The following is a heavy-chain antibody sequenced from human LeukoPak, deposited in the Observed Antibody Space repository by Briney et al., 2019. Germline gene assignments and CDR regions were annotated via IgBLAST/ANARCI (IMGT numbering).Heavy chain of an antibody. CDR2: IIPIFGTA. D-gene: IGHD3-3*01. CDR3: ARERLRLLEWKPLPIYYGMDV. V-gene: IGHV1-69*13. CDR1: GGTFSSYA. J-gene: IGHJ6*02. Sequence: GASVKVSCKASGGTFSSYAISWVRQAPGQGLEWMGGIIPIFGTANYAQKFQGRVTITADESTSTAYMELSSLRSEDTAVYYCARERLRLLEWKPLPIYYGMDVWGQGTTVTVSS.